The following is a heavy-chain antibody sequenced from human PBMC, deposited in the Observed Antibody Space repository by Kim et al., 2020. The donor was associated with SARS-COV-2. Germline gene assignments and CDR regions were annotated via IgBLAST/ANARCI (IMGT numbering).Heavy chain of an antibody. D-gene: IGHD3-22*01. CDR1: GYTFTSYA. V-gene: IGHV1-3*01. Sequence: ASVKVSCKASGYTFTSYAMHWVRQAPGQRLEWMGWINAGNGNTKYSQKFQGRVTITRDTSASTAYMELSSLRSEDTAVYYCARVPYHHYYDSSGYYYGYWGQGTLVTVSS. J-gene: IGHJ4*02. CDR3: ARVPYHHYYDSSGYYYGY. CDR2: INAGNGNT.